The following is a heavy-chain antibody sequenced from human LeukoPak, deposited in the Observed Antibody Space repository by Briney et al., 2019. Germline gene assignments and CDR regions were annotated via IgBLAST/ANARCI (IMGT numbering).Heavy chain of an antibody. V-gene: IGHV4-39*01. D-gene: IGHD3-22*01. J-gene: IGHJ6*03. CDR3: ARGRYYYDSGGYQSPYYYMDV. CDR1: GGSISINSYY. Sequence: SETLSLTCTVSGGSISINSYYWGWIRQPPGKGLEGIGSIYYSGGTYYNPSLRSRLTISVDTSKNQFSLKLSSVTAADTAVYYCARGRYYYDSGGYQSPYYYMDVWGKGTTVTVSS. CDR2: IYYSGGT.